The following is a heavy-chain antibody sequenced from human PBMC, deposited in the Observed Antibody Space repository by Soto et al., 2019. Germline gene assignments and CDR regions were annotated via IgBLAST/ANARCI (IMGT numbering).Heavy chain of an antibody. J-gene: IGHJ4*02. CDR1: GYTFTSYY. CDR3: ARDDSSGYYYSSVDY. Sequence: ASVKVSCKASGYTFTSYYMHWVRQAPGQGLEWMGIINPSGGSTSYAQKFQGRVTMTRDTSTSTVYMELSSLRSEDTAVYYCARDDSSGYYYSSVDYWGQGTLVTVSS. D-gene: IGHD3-22*01. V-gene: IGHV1-46*01. CDR2: INPSGGST.